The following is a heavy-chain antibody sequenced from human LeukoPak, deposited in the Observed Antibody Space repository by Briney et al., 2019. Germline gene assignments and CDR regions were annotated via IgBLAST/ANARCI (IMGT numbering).Heavy chain of an antibody. CDR1: GFTFRSYG. V-gene: IGHV3-30*02. J-gene: IGHJ5*02. Sequence: GGSLRLSCAASGFTFRSYGMHWVRQAPGKGLEWVAFIRYDESDKYYADSVKGRFTISRDNSKNTLYLQMNSLRAEDTAVYYCARDPAPYYYDSSGYYGWFDPWGQGTLVTVSS. CDR3: ARDPAPYYYDSSGYYGWFDP. D-gene: IGHD3-22*01. CDR2: IRYDESDK.